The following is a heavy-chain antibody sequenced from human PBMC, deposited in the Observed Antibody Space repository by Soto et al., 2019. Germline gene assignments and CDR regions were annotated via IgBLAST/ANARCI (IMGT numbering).Heavy chain of an antibody. CDR2: IRSKANSYAT. Sequence: GGSLRLSCAASGFTFSGSAMHWVRQASGKGLEWVGRIRSKANSYATAYAASVKGRFTISRDDSKNTAYLQMNSLKTEDTAVYYCTRTGSYYYYGMDVWGQGTTVTRLL. CDR3: TRTGSYYYYGMDV. V-gene: IGHV3-73*01. CDR1: GFTFSGSA. D-gene: IGHD1-26*01. J-gene: IGHJ6*02.